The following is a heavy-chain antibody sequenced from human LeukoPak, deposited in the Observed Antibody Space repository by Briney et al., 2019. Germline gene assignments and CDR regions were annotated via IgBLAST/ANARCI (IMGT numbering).Heavy chain of an antibody. D-gene: IGHD6-6*01. V-gene: IGHV3-30*04. CDR2: ISTDGTNK. Sequence: QPGGSLRLYCAASGFTFSSFAMHRDRPAPGQGLVWAAVISTDGTNKSYAVSVKCRFTFYRANSKNTLYMHMNSPRAEAMDEFACASGSQLDYFGYWGQGTLVTVSS. J-gene: IGHJ4*02. CDR1: GFTFSSFA. CDR3: ASGSQLDYFGY.